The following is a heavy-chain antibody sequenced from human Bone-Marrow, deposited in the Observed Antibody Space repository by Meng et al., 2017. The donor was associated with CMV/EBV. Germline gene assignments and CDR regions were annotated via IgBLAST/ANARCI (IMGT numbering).Heavy chain of an antibody. V-gene: IGHV1-69*10. J-gene: IGHJ4*02. Sequence: SVKVSCKASGGTFSSYAISWVRQAPGQGLEWMGGIIPILGIANYAQKFQGRVTMTRDTSISTAYMELSRLRSDDTAVYYCAREELGVVTELFDYWGQGTLVTVSS. CDR1: GGTFSSYA. CDR2: IIPILGIA. CDR3: AREELGVVTELFDY. D-gene: IGHD3-3*01.